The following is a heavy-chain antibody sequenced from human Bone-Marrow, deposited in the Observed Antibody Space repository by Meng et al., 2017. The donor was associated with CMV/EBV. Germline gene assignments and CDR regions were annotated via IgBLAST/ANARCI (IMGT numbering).Heavy chain of an antibody. J-gene: IGHJ2*01. Sequence: ASGFTFSYYYMSWIRQAPGKGLEWVSYISSSGSTIYYADSVKGRFTISRDNAKNSLYLQMNSLRAEDTAVYYCARVEMATNPGYFDLWGRGTLVTVSS. V-gene: IGHV3-11*01. CDR3: ARVEMATNPGYFDL. CDR1: GFTFSYYY. D-gene: IGHD5-24*01. CDR2: ISSSGSTI.